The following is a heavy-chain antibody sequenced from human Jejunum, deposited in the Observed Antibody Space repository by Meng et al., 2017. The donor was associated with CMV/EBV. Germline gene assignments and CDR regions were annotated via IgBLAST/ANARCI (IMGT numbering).Heavy chain of an antibody. Sequence: LRLSWPASGFTFSRSWMGWVRQAPGKGPEWVANINEDGSLTHYVDSVKGRFTIYRDNTQNSLYLQMNSLRGDDTAVYYCEGGDGYWGQGTLVTVSS. J-gene: IGHJ4*02. V-gene: IGHV3-7*04. CDR1: GFTFSRSW. CDR2: INEDGSLT. CDR3: EGGDGY.